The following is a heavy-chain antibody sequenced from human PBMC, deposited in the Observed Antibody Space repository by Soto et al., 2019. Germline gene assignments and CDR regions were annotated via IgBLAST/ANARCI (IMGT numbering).Heavy chain of an antibody. J-gene: IGHJ4*02. D-gene: IGHD6-13*01. CDR1: GFTFSSYG. V-gene: IGHV3-33*01. Sequence: QVQLVESGGVVVQPGRSLRLSCAASGFTFSSYGMHWVRQAPGKGLEWVAVIWYDRSNKYYADSVKGRFTISRDNSKNPVYLQMNSLRAEDTAVYYCARWGIAAGDYWGQGTLVTVSS. CDR2: IWYDRSNK. CDR3: ARWGIAAGDY.